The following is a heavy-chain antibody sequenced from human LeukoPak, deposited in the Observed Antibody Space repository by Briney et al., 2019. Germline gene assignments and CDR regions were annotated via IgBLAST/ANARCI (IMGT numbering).Heavy chain of an antibody. Sequence: GGSLRLSCAASGFTFSDYGMNWVRQAPGKGLEWVTFIGYDGISNFYADSVKGRFTISRDNSKNTLYLQMNSLRPEDTAVYYCAKGGSSGDHAFHYRGQGTLVTVSS. CDR3: AKGGSSGDHAFHY. D-gene: IGHD2-21*02. CDR2: IGYDGISN. V-gene: IGHV3-30*02. CDR1: GFTFSDYG. J-gene: IGHJ4*02.